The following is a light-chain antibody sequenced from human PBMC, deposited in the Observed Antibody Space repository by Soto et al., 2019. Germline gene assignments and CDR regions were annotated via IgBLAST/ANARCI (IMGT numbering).Light chain of an antibody. CDR2: EVN. V-gene: IGLV2-14*01. J-gene: IGLJ7*01. CDR1: SSDVGGYNY. Sequence: QSALTQPASVSGSPGQSIAISCTGTSSDVGGYNYVSWYQHHPGKAPKLMIYEVNNRPSGVSNRFSGSKSGNTASLTISGLQAEDEADYYCSSYTGSSTLKFGGGTQLTVL. CDR3: SSYTGSSTLK.